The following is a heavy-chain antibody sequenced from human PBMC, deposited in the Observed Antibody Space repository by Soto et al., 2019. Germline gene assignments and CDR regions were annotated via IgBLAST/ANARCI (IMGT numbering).Heavy chain of an antibody. CDR1: WFTFSSYS. Sequence: GSLRLSCAASWFTFSSYSMNWVRQSPGKGLEWVSSISSSSSYIYYADSVKGRFTISRDNAKNSLYLQMNSLRAEDTAVYYCARFSASSGRSMYYFEYWCQGTLDTVSS. V-gene: IGHV3-21*01. J-gene: IGHJ4*02. D-gene: IGHD3-22*01. CDR2: ISSSSSYI. CDR3: ARFSASSGRSMYYFEY.